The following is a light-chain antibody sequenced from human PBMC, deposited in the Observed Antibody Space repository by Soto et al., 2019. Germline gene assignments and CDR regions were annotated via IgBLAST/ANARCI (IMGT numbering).Light chain of an antibody. J-gene: IGKJ5*01. V-gene: IGKV3-20*01. CDR2: DAS. CDR1: QSVRSER. CDR3: QQYDVSPIT. Sequence: IVLTQSPDTLSLSPGQRATLSCRASQSVRSERLAWYQQKPGQAPTLVIFDASGRATGVPERFSGSGSGTEFTLTITRLEPEDFAVYYCQQYDVSPITFGLGTRLEIK.